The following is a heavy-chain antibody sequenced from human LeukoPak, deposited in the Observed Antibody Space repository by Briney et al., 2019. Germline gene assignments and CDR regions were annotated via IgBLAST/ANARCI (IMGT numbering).Heavy chain of an antibody. CDR2: IIPIFGTA. CDR1: GGTFSSYA. J-gene: IGHJ6*03. V-gene: IGHV1-69*06. D-gene: IGHD1-26*01. Sequence: AASVKVSCKASGGTFSSYAISWVRQAPGQGLEWMGGIIPIFGTANYAQKFQGRVTITADKSTSTAYMELSSLRSDDTAVYYCARGLPSPTDHYYMDVWGKGTTVTVSS. CDR3: ARGLPSPTDHYYMDV.